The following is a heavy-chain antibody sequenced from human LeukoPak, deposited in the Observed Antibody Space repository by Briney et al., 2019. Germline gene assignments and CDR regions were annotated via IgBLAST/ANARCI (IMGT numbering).Heavy chain of an antibody. CDR3: ASPCLQDIVVVPAAPTG. Sequence: GGSLRLSCAASGFTFSYYYVSWLRQAPGNGLEWVSYISSSSSYTNHADSVKGRFTISRDNSKNSVYLQMKSLRAKDTAVYPCASPCLQDIVVVPAAPTGWGQGTLVTVSS. CDR1: GFTFSYYY. V-gene: IGHV3-11*03. CDR2: ISSSSSYT. D-gene: IGHD2-2*01. J-gene: IGHJ4*01.